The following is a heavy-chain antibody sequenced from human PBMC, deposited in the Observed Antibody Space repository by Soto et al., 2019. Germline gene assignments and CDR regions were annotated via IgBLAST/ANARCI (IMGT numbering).Heavy chain of an antibody. D-gene: IGHD2-21*02. V-gene: IGHV4-59*08. CDR1: GGSISSYY. Sequence: ETLSLTCTVSGGSISSYYWSWIRQPPGKGLEWIGYIYYSGSTNYNPSLKSRVTISVDTSKNQFSLKLSSVTAADTAVYYCARHSPYCGGDCYSYDYWGQGTLVTVSS. J-gene: IGHJ4*02. CDR2: IYYSGST. CDR3: ARHSPYCGGDCYSYDY.